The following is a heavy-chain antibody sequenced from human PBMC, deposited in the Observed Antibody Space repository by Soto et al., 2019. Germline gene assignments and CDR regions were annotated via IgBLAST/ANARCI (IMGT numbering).Heavy chain of an antibody. CDR3: ASPPLRGIVVVPATSDYFDY. CDR1: GFTFSSYS. V-gene: IGHV3-21*01. Sequence: EVQLVESGGGLVKPGGSLRLSCAASGFTFSSYSMNWVRQAPGKGLEWVSSISSSSSYIYYADSVKGRFTISRENAKNSLYLQMNRLRAEDTAVYYCASPPLRGIVVVPATSDYFDYWGQGTLVTVSS. J-gene: IGHJ4*02. CDR2: ISSSSSYI. D-gene: IGHD2-2*01.